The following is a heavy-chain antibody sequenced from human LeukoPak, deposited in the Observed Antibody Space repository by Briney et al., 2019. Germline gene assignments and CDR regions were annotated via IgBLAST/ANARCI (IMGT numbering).Heavy chain of an antibody. CDR2: TYYSGST. CDR3: ARRLTCSGGSCYLDNWFDP. V-gene: IGHV4-59*11. D-gene: IGHD2-15*01. J-gene: IGHJ5*02. CDR1: GGSISSHY. Sequence: PSETLSLTCTVSGGSISSHYWSWIRQPPGKGLEWIGYTYYSGSTNYNPSLKSRVTISVDTSKNQFSLKLSSVTAADTAVYYCARRLTCSGGSCYLDNWFDPWGQGTLVTVSS.